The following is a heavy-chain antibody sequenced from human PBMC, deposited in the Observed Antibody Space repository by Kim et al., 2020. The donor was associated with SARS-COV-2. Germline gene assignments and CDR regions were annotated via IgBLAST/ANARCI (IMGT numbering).Heavy chain of an antibody. J-gene: IGHJ4*02. V-gene: IGHV3-30-3*01. CDR2: VSYDGSNK. CDR1: GFTFSSYA. CDR3: ARGYDCWSGYYGDFDY. Sequence: GGSLRLSCAASGFTFSSYAMHWVRQAPGKGLEWVAVVSYDGSNKYYADSVKGRFPISRDNSKNTLYLQMNSLRAEDTAVYYCARGYDCWSGYYGDFDYWGQGALVTVSS. D-gene: IGHD3-3*01.